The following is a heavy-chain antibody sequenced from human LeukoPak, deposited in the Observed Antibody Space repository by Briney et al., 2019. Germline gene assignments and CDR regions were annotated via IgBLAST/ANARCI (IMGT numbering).Heavy chain of an antibody. Sequence: SETLSLTCTVSGGSISSGDYYWNWIRQPPGKGLEWIGYIYYSGSTYYNPSLKSRVTISVDTSKNQFSLKLSSVTAADTAVYYCARDKRIAAAGTWFDPWGQGTLVTVSS. V-gene: IGHV4-30-4*01. CDR1: GGSISSGDYY. CDR3: ARDKRIAAAGTWFDP. CDR2: IYYSGST. J-gene: IGHJ5*02. D-gene: IGHD6-13*01.